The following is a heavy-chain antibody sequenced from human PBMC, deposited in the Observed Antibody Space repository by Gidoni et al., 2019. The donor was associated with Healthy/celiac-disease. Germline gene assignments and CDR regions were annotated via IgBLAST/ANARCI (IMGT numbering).Heavy chain of an antibody. V-gene: IGHV3-33*01. Sequence: QVQLVESGGGVVQPGRSLRLSCAASGCTCSSCGMHWVRQAPGKGLEWVAVLWYDGSNSYYADSVKGRFTISRDNSKNTLYLQMISLRAEDTAVYYCARDYLRGTAGYYYDGMDVWGQGTTVTVSS. CDR1: GCTCSSCG. CDR2: LWYDGSNS. D-gene: IGHD1-7*01. CDR3: ARDYLRGTAGYYYDGMDV. J-gene: IGHJ6*02.